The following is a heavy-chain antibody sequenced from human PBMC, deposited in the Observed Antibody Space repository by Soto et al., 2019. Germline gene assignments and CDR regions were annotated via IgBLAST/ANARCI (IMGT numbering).Heavy chain of an antibody. V-gene: IGHV1-69*13. J-gene: IGHJ4*02. Sequence: SVKVSCKASGGTFSSYAISWVRQAPGQGLEWMGGIIPILGTANYAQKFQGRVTITADESTSTAYMELSSLRSEDTAVYYCATPYCISTSCYGYYFDYWGQGTLVTVSS. CDR2: IIPILGTA. D-gene: IGHD2-2*01. CDR1: GGTFSSYA. CDR3: ATPYCISTSCYGYYFDY.